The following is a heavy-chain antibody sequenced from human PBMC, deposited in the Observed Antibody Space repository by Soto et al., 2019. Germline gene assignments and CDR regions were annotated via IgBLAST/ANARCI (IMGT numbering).Heavy chain of an antibody. CDR2: IYSSGST. CDR1: GVSISSGADY. V-gene: IGHV4-30-4*01. CDR3: ARGGGYDY. J-gene: IGHJ4*02. D-gene: IGHD3-22*01. Sequence: QVQLQESGPGLVKPSQTLSLTCIVSGVSISSGADYWSWIRQPPGKGMEWIGYIYSSGSTYCNPSLRSRATISADTSKNQFSLELTSVTAADTAVYYCARGGGYDYWGQGALVTVSS.